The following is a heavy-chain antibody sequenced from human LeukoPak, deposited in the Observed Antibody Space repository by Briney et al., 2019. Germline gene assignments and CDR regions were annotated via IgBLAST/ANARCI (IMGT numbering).Heavy chain of an antibody. J-gene: IGHJ5*02. D-gene: IGHD3-3*02. CDR3: ARDAFWPVGFDP. CDR2: IVYDGSNR. CDR1: GFTFSSNG. Sequence: GGSLRLSCVASGFTFSSNGMNWVRQAPGKGLEWVAVIVYDGSNRYYADSVKGRLTVSRDNSKNTLYLQMNSLRPEDTAVYYCARDAFWPVGFDPWGQGTLVSVSS. V-gene: IGHV3-30*03.